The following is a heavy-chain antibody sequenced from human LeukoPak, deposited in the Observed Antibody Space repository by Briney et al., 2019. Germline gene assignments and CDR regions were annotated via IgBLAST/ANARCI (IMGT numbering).Heavy chain of an antibody. Sequence: ETLSLTCAVYGGFFSGYYWSWIRQAPGKGLEWVSSLSSGGGSTYYTDSVKGRFTISRDNSGNTLYLQMNSLGPEDTAVYYCAKRDSSGWYVLDYWGQGTLVTVSS. V-gene: IGHV3-23*01. D-gene: IGHD6-19*01. J-gene: IGHJ4*02. CDR1: GGFFSGYY. CDR2: LSSGGGST. CDR3: AKRDSSGWYVLDY.